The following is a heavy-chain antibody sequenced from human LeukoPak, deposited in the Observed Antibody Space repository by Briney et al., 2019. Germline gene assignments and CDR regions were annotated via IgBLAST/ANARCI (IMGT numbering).Heavy chain of an antibody. CDR3: AKDSGSYGVDY. J-gene: IGHJ4*02. D-gene: IGHD1-26*01. Sequence: GGSLRLSCAASGFTFSSYGMHWVRQAPGKGLEWVAVISYDGSNKYYADSVKGRFTISRDNSKNTLYLQMNSLRAEVTAVYYCAKDSGSYGVDYWGQGTLVTVSS. CDR2: ISYDGSNK. CDR1: GFTFSSYG. V-gene: IGHV3-30*18.